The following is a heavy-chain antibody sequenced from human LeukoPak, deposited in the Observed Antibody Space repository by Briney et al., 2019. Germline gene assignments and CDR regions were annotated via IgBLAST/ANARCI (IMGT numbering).Heavy chain of an antibody. D-gene: IGHD2-2*01. CDR2: IYTSGST. Sequence: SETLSLTCTVSGGSISSYYCSWIRQPAGKGLEWIGRIYTSGSTNYNPSLKSRVTMSVDTSKNQFSLKLCSVTAADTAVYYCARTDLVVPAAMGWYFDLWGRGTLVTVSS. V-gene: IGHV4-4*07. J-gene: IGHJ2*01. CDR1: GGSISSYY. CDR3: ARTDLVVPAAMGWYFDL.